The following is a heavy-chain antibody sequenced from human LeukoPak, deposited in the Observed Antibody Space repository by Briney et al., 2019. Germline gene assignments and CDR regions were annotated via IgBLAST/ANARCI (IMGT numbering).Heavy chain of an antibody. CDR2: INHSGST. CDR1: GGSFSGYY. J-gene: IGHJ4*02. V-gene: IGHV4-34*01. Sequence: PSETLSLTCAVYGGSFSGYYWSWIRQPPGKGLEWIGEINHSGSTNYNPPLKSRVTISVDTSKNQFSLKLSSVTAADTAVYYCARAWSPKPLPLAVAGLHYFDYWGQGTLVTVSS. D-gene: IGHD6-19*01. CDR3: ARAWSPKPLPLAVAGLHYFDY.